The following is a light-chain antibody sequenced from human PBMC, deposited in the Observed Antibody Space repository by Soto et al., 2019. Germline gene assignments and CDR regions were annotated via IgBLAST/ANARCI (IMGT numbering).Light chain of an antibody. J-gene: IGKJ5*01. Sequence: EIVLTQSPATLSLPPGERATLSCSASQSVSSYLAWYQQKPGQAPRLLIYDASNRATGIPARFSGSGSGTDFTLTIRSLEPEDFAVYYCQQRSNWPWINCGQGTRREIK. CDR1: QSVSSY. CDR3: QQRSNWPWIN. V-gene: IGKV3-11*01. CDR2: DAS.